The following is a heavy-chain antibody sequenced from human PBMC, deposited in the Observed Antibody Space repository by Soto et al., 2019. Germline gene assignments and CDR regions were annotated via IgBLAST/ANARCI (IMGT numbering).Heavy chain of an antibody. CDR2: IIPIFGTT. CDR3: ARPVVLPAAPYNWFDP. J-gene: IGHJ5*02. Sequence: ASVKVSCKASGGSFSSFAISWVRQAPGQGLEWMGGIIPIFGTTNYAQKFQGRVTITADASTTTAFTELSSLRSEDTAVYYCARPVVLPAAPYNWFDPWGQGTPVTVSS. CDR1: GGSFSSFA. D-gene: IGHD2-2*01. V-gene: IGHV1-69*13.